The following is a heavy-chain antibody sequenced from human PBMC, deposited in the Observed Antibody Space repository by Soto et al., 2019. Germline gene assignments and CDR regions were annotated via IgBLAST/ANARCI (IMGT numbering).Heavy chain of an antibody. V-gene: IGHV1-8*01. CDR2: MKPNSGNT. Sequence: ASVKVSCKASGYTFTSYDINWVRQATGQGLEWMGWMKPNSGNTGYAQKFQGRVTMTRNTSLSTAYMELSSLRSEDTAVYYCAGGLSSLLWFGEFTFAGNWFDPWGQGTLVTVSS. D-gene: IGHD3-10*01. CDR3: AGGLSSLLWFGEFTFAGNWFDP. CDR1: GYTFTSYD. J-gene: IGHJ5*02.